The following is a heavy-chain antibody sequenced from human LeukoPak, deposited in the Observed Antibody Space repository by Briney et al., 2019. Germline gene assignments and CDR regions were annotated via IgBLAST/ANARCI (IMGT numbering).Heavy chain of an antibody. CDR2: ISAYNGNT. CDR3: ARHVPKTYYYDSSGFFFDY. CDR1: GYTFTSYG. V-gene: IGHV1-18*01. Sequence: ASVKVSCKASGYTFTSYGISWVRQAPGQGLEWIGWISAYNGNTNYAQKLQGRVTMTTDTSTSTAYMELRSLRSDDTAVYYCARHVPKTYYYDSSGFFFDYWGQGTLVTVSS. D-gene: IGHD3-22*01. J-gene: IGHJ4*02.